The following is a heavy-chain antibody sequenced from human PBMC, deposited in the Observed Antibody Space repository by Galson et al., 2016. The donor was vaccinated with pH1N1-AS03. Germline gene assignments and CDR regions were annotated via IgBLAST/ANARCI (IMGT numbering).Heavy chain of an antibody. Sequence: TLSLTCTVSGGSISSGNYFWNWIRQHPGKGLEWIGLIYDSGNTFYNPSLKSRVSISVDTSKNQFSLKLNSVTAADTAVYYCASVSLAYWSSTSGFRFDPWGQGTLVTVSS. CDR3: ASVSLAYWSSTSGFRFDP. V-gene: IGHV4-31*03. D-gene: IGHD2-2*01. CDR1: GGSISSGNYF. J-gene: IGHJ5*02. CDR2: IYDSGNT.